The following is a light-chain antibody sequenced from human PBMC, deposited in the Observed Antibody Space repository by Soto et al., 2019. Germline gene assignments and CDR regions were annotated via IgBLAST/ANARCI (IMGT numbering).Light chain of an antibody. CDR3: QQYDNLLSLT. J-gene: IGKJ4*01. V-gene: IGKV1-33*01. Sequence: IEMSQSQSSLSASVGDRVTITCQASQDISNYLNWYQQKPGKAPKLLIYDASNLETGVPSRFSGSGSGTDFTFTISSLQPEDIATYYCQQYDNLLSLTFGGGTKVDIK. CDR2: DAS. CDR1: QDISNY.